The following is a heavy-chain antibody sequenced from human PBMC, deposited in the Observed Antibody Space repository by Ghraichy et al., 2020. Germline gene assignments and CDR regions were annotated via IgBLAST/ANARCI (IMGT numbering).Heavy chain of an antibody. V-gene: IGHV3-30*18. CDR3: AKLNDYVSAFDV. J-gene: IGHJ3*01. CDR2: ISDDGRHQ. D-gene: IGHD4-17*01. CDR1: GFSFRSDD. Sequence: GGSLRLSCGASGFSFRSDDMHWVRQAPGKGLEWVTLISDDGRHQFYADSVKGRFTVSRDNSQNTLYLEMNGLRTEDTGLYYCAKLNDYVSAFDVWGQGTMVTV.